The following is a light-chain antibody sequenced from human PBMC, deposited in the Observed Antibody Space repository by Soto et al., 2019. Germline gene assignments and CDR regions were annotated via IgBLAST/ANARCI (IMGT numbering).Light chain of an antibody. CDR2: GAS. J-gene: IGKJ2*01. V-gene: IGKV3-20*01. Sequence: EIVLTQSPGTLSLSPGERATLSCRASQSVSSSYLAWYQQKHSQAPRLLIYGASSRATGIPDRFSGSGSGTDFTLTISRLEPEDFAVYYCQQYGTSPPYTFGQGTKLEIK. CDR1: QSVSSSY. CDR3: QQYGTSPPYT.